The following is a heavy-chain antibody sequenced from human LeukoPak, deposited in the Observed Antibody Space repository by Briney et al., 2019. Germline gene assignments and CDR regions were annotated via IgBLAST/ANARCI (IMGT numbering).Heavy chain of an antibody. V-gene: IGHV3-53*01. CDR2: IYSDAAT. J-gene: IGHJ6*02. Sequence: GGSLRLSCAASGFTVSSNYMSWVRQAPGKGLECVSVIYSDAATYYADSVKGRFIISRDNSKNTLYLQMNSLRAEDTAVYYCARGRSGVVIFRVDHGMDVWGQGITVTVSS. CDR3: ARGRSGVVIFRVDHGMDV. CDR1: GFTVSSNY. D-gene: IGHD3-3*01.